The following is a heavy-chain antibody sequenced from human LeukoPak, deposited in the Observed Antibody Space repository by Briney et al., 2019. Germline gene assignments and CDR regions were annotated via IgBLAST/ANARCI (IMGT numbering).Heavy chain of an antibody. CDR3: AKDQGYGYGRPDH. CDR2: ISYDGSNK. V-gene: IGHV3-30-3*01. Sequence: GGSLRLSCAASGFTFSSYAMHWVRQAPGKGLEWVAVISYDGSNKYYADSVKGRFTISRDNSKNTLYLQMNSLREEDTAVYFCAKDQGYGYGRPDHWGQGTLVTVSS. CDR1: GFTFSSYA. J-gene: IGHJ4*02. D-gene: IGHD5-18*01.